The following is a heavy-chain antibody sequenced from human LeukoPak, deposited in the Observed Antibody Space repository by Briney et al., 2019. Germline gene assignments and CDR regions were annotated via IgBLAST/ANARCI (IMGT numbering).Heavy chain of an antibody. V-gene: IGHV6-1*01. CDR2: TYYRSKWFN. CDR3: ARVGGYSYVPY. J-gene: IGHJ4*02. Sequence: SQTLSLTCAISGDSVSTNSAAWTWIRQSPSRGLEWLGWTYYRSKWFNDYAVSVQSRITINPDTSKNQFSLQLNSVTPEDTAVYCCARVGGYSYVPYWGQGTLVTVSS. D-gene: IGHD5-18*01. CDR1: GDSVSTNSAA.